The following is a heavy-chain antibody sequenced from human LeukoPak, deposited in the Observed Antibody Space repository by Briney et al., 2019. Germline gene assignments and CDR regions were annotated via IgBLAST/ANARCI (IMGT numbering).Heavy chain of an antibody. Sequence: GGSLRLSCAASGFTFSDYHMSWIRQAPGKGLEWVSYISSSGSTIYYADSVKGRFTISRDNAKNSLYLQMNSLRAEDTAVYYCASEGSSPYTYYYYGMDVWGQGTTVTVSS. J-gene: IGHJ6*02. D-gene: IGHD6-13*01. CDR2: ISSSGSTI. V-gene: IGHV3-11*01. CDR1: GFTFSDYH. CDR3: ASEGSSPYTYYYYGMDV.